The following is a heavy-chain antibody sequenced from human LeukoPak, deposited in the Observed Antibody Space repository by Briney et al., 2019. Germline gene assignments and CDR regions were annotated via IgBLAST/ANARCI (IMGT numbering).Heavy chain of an antibody. CDR2: IYSGGST. D-gene: IGHD1-1*01. Sequence: GGSLRLSCAASGFTVSSNYMSWVRQAPGKGLEWVSVIYSGGSTYYADSVKGRFTISRDNSKNTLYLQMNSLRAEDTAVYYCARARALAQRYYYYYMDVWGKGTTVTISS. CDR3: ARARALAQRYYYYYMDV. CDR1: GFTVSSNY. V-gene: IGHV3-66*01. J-gene: IGHJ6*03.